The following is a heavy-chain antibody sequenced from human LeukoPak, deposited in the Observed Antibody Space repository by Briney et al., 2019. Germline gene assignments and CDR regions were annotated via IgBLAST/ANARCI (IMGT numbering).Heavy chain of an antibody. CDR2: IWYDGSNK. Sequence: HPGGSLRLSCAASGFTFSSYGMHWVRQAPGKGLEWVAVIWYDGSNKYYADSVKGRFTISRDNSKNTLYLQMSSLRAEDTAVYYCASNIVGATFDYWGQGTLVTVSS. CDR3: ASNIVGATFDY. V-gene: IGHV3-33*01. D-gene: IGHD1-26*01. J-gene: IGHJ4*02. CDR1: GFTFSSYG.